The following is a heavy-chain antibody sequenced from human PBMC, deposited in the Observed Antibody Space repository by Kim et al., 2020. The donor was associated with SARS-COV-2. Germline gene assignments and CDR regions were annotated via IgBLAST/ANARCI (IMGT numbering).Heavy chain of an antibody. CDR3: ARGRPYYDILTGYYGRSGTNAFDI. J-gene: IGHJ3*02. CDR1: GGSFSGYY. V-gene: IGHV4-34*01. Sequence: SETLSLTCAVYGGSFSGYYWSWIRQPPGKGLEWIGEINHSGSTNYNPSLKSRVTISVDTSKNQFSLKLSSVTAADTAVYYCARGRPYYDILTGYYGRSGTNAFDIWGQGTMVTVSS. D-gene: IGHD3-9*01. CDR2: INHSGST.